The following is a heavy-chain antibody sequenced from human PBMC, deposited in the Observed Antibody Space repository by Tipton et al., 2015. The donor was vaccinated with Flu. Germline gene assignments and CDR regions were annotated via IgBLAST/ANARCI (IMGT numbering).Heavy chain of an antibody. J-gene: IGHJ6*02. D-gene: IGHD3-3*01. CDR3: ARGSEWYGDYYYYYGMDV. V-gene: IGHV3-7*01. CDR1: GFTFSNAW. Sequence: SLRLSCAASGFTFSNAWMSWVRQAPGKGLEWVANIKQDGSEKYYVDSVKGRFTISRDNAKNSLYLQMNSLRAEDTAVYYCARGSEWYGDYYYYYGMDVWGQGTTVTVSS. CDR2: IKQDGSEK.